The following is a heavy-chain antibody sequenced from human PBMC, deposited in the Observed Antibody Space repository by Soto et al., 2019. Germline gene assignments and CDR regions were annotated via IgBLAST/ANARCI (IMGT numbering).Heavy chain of an antibody. J-gene: IGHJ3*02. D-gene: IGHD2-15*01. CDR2: IYYSGSA. Sequence: PSETLSLTCAVYGGSFSGYYWSWIRQPPGKGLEWMANIYYSGSAYYNPSLKSRVSTSVDTSKNQFSLKLRSVTAADTAVYYCARQGSRAFDIWGQGTMVTVSS. V-gene: IGHV4-34*01. CDR1: GGSFSGYY. CDR3: ARQGSRAFDI.